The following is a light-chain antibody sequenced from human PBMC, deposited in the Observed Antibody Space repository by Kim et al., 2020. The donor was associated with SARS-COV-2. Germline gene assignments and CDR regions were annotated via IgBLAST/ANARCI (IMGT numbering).Light chain of an antibody. J-gene: IGLJ2*01. CDR2: EVS. Sequence: GQSVPISCTGTSSDVGGYNYVSWYQQHPGKAPNRMIYEVSKRPSGVPDRFSGSKSGNTASLTVSGLQAEDEADYYCSSYAGSNNVVFGGGTQLTVL. V-gene: IGLV2-8*01. CDR3: SSYAGSNNVV. CDR1: SSDVGGYNY.